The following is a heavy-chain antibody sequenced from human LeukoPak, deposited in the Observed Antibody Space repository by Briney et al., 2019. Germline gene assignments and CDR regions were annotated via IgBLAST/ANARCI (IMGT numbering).Heavy chain of an antibody. J-gene: IGHJ4*02. CDR2: IYYSGST. Sequence: SETLSLTCNVSGGSISSYYWSWIRQPPGKGLEWIGYIYYSGSTNYNPPLKSRVTISVDTSKNQFSLKLSSVTAADTAVYYCAKSPYGEYYFDYWGQGTLVTVSS. CDR3: AKSPYGEYYFDY. V-gene: IGHV4-59*01. D-gene: IGHD4-17*01. CDR1: GGSISSYY.